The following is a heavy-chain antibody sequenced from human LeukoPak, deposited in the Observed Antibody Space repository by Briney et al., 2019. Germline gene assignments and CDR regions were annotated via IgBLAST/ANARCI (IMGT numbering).Heavy chain of an antibody. Sequence: PSETLSLTCTVSGGSISSGDYYWSWIRQPPGKGLEWIGYIYYSGSTYYNPSLKSRVTISVDTSKNQFSLKLSSVTAADTAVYYCASQIQPWALDYWGQGTLVTVSS. CDR1: GGSISSGDYY. V-gene: IGHV4-30-4*01. CDR2: IYYSGST. D-gene: IGHD5-18*01. CDR3: ASQIQPWALDY. J-gene: IGHJ4*02.